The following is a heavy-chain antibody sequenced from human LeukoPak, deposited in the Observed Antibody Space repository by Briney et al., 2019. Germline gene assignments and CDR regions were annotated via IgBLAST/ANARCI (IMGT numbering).Heavy chain of an antibody. V-gene: IGHV1-2*02. CDR1: GYTFTGYY. Sequence: ASVKVSCKASGYTFTGYYMHWVRHAPGQGLEWMGCINPNSGGTNYAQKFQGRVTMTRVTPISTAYMELTRLRSDDTAVYYCARDRYSSSWQTYNWFDPWGQGTLVTVSS. D-gene: IGHD6-13*01. CDR3: ARDRYSSSWQTYNWFDP. J-gene: IGHJ5*02. CDR2: INPNSGGT.